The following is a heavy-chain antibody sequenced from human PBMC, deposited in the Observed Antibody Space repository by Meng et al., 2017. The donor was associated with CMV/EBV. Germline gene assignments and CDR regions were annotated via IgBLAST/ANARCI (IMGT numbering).Heavy chain of an antibody. V-gene: IGHV1-69*01. CDR3: ARIQTPPSWYFDP. Sequence: CKASGGNFSSYGISWVRQAPGQGLEWMGGIIAIFGTTNNAQKFQGRVTITADESTSTAYMELTSLRSEDTAVYYCARIQTPPSWYFDPWGQGTLVTVSS. D-gene: IGHD2-15*01. J-gene: IGHJ5*02. CDR1: GGNFSSYG. CDR2: IIAIFGTT.